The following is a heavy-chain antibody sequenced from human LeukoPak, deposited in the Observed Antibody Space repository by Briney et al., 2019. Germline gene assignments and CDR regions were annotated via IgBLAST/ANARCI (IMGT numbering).Heavy chain of an antibody. CDR1: GFTFSSYW. J-gene: IGHJ4*02. V-gene: IGHV3-74*01. Sequence: GVLRLSCAASGFTFSSYWMHWVRQAPGKGLVWVSRINSDGSSTSYADSVKGRFTISRDNAKNSLYLQMNSLRAEDTAVYYCASRIGYNSGRPYWGQGTLVTVSS. CDR2: INSDGSST. D-gene: IGHD6-19*01. CDR3: ASRIGYNSGRPY.